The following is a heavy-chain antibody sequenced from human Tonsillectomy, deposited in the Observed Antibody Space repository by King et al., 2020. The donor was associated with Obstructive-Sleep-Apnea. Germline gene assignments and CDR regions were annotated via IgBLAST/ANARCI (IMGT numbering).Heavy chain of an antibody. J-gene: IGHJ1*01. Sequence: VQLVESGGGVVQPGRSLRLSCAASGFTFSNYGMHWVRQAPGKGLEWVAGISYDGYIKYYVDSVKGRFTISRDNYNNTLYLQMDSLRPEDTAVSYCAKDPGDYGGEYVQLWGQGTLVTVSS. CDR1: GFTFSNYG. CDR3: AKDPGDYGGEYVQL. V-gene: IGHV3-30*18. D-gene: IGHD4-23*01. CDR2: ISYDGYIK.